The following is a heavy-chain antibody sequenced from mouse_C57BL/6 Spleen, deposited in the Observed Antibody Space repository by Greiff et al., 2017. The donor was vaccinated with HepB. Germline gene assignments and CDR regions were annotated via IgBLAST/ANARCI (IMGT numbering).Heavy chain of an antibody. D-gene: IGHD4-1*01. CDR1: GFTFSDYG. V-gene: IGHV5-17*01. Sequence: EVRLVESGGGLVKPGGSLKLSCAASGFTFSDYGMHWVRQAPEKGLEWVAYISSGSSTIYYADTVKGRFTISRDNAKNNLFLQMTSLRSEDTAMYYCASPPQTGYYFDYWGQGTTLTVSS. CDR2: ISSGSSTI. J-gene: IGHJ2*01. CDR3: ASPPQTGYYFDY.